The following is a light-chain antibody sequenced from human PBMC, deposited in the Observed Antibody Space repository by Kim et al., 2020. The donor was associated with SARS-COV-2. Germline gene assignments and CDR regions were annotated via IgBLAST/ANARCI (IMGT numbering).Light chain of an antibody. CDR3: QQCNTYPYI. CDR1: QSITTW. J-gene: IGKJ2*01. V-gene: IGKV1-5*03. CDR2: NAS. Sequence: SASVGDRVTITCRASQSITTWLAWYQQKPGKAPKLLIYNASNLESGVPSRFSGSGSGTEFTLTISSLQPDDFATYYCQQCNTYPYIFGQGTKLEI.